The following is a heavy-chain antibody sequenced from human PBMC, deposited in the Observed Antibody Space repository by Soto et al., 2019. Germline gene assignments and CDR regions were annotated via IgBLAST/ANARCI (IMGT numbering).Heavy chain of an antibody. V-gene: IGHV3-9*01. D-gene: IGHD1-26*01. CDR3: AKSSWGGSYLPNFDY. Sequence: EVQLVESGGGLVQPGRSLRLSCAASGFTFDDYAMHWVRQATGKGLEWVSGISWNSGSIGYADSVKGRFTISRDNAKNSLYLQMNSLRAEDTALYYCAKSSWGGSYLPNFDYWGQGTLVTVSS. CDR1: GFTFDDYA. CDR2: ISWNSGSI. J-gene: IGHJ4*02.